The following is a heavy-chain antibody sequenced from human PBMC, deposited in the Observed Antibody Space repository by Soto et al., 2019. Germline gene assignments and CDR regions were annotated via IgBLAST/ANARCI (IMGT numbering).Heavy chain of an antibody. CDR2: IDHNGHT. CDR1: GGSFSGYC. Sequence: QVQLQQWGAGLLKPSETLSLTCAVYGGSFSGYCWSWIRQSPGKGLEWIGEIDHNGHTNYNPSLKSRVTISVDKSQNQFSLRLSSTTAADTATYYCAPYGSGIYYISRDQYWGQGTLVTVSS. J-gene: IGHJ4*02. D-gene: IGHD3-10*01. V-gene: IGHV4-34*01. CDR3: APYGSGIYYISRDQY.